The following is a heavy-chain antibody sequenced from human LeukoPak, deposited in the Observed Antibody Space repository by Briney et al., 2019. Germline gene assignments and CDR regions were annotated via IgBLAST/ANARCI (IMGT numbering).Heavy chain of an antibody. CDR2: ISSNGGST. V-gene: IGHV3-64D*06. J-gene: IGHJ4*02. CDR1: GFTFSSYA. D-gene: IGHD3-10*01. CDR3: VKDLDYYGSGSYYGDY. Sequence: GGSLRLSCSASGFTFSSYAMHWVRQAPGKGLEYVSAISSNGGSTYYADSVKGRFTISRDNSKNTLYLQMSSLRAEDTAVYYCVKDLDYYGSGSYYGDYWGRGTLVTVSS.